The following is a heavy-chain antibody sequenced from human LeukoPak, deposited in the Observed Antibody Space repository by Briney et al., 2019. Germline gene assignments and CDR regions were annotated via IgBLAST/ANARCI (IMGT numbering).Heavy chain of an antibody. V-gene: IGHV4-59*01. D-gene: IGHD3-22*01. CDR1: GSSFRSYY. CDR3: AREYDSSGYYSLTFGY. Sequence: PSETLSLTCSVSGSSFRSYYWSWIRQPPGKGLEWIGYMYYSGSTNYNPSLKSRVTISVDTSKNQFSLKLSSVTAADTAVYYCAREYDSSGYYSLTFGYWGQGTLVTVSS. J-gene: IGHJ4*02. CDR2: MYYSGST.